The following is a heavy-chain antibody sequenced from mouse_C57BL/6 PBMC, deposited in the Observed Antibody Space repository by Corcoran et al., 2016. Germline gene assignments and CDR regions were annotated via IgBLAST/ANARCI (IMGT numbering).Heavy chain of an antibody. CDR2: IYPRSGNT. CDR3: ARREGYYYAMDY. J-gene: IGHJ4*01. V-gene: IGHV1-81*01. Sequence: QVQLQQSGAELARPGASVKLSCKASGYTFTSYGISWVKQRTGQGLEWIGEIYPRSGNTYYNEKFKGKATLTADKSSSTAYMELRSLTSEDSAVYFCARREGYYYAMDYWGQGTSVTVSS. CDR1: GYTFTSYG.